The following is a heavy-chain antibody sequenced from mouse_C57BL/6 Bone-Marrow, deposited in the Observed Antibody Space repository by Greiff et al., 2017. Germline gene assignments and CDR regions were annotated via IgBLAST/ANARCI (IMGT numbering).Heavy chain of an antibody. J-gene: IGHJ3*01. D-gene: IGHD1-1*01. CDR1: GFSLTSYG. V-gene: IGHV2-6*01. CDR2: IWGVGST. Sequence: VPLQPSGPGLVAPSQSLSITCTVSGFSLTSYGVDWVRQSPGKGLEWLGVIWGVGSTNYNSALKSRLSISKDNSKSQVFLKMNSLQTDDTAMYYCARRDYYAPFAYWGQGTLVTVSA. CDR3: ARRDYYAPFAY.